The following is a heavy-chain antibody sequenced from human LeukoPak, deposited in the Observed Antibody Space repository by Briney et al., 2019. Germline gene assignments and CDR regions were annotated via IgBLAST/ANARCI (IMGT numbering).Heavy chain of an antibody. CDR2: ISYDGGNK. CDR1: GFTFSSYG. CDR3: AKLLYSNGYRWFDP. V-gene: IGHV3-30*18. Sequence: PGGSLRLSCAASGFTFSSYGMHWVRQAPGKGLEWVAIISYDGGNKYYADSVKGRFTISRDNSKNTLYLQMNSLRAEDTAVYYCAKLLYSNGYRWFDPWGQGTLVTVSS. J-gene: IGHJ5*02. D-gene: IGHD3-22*01.